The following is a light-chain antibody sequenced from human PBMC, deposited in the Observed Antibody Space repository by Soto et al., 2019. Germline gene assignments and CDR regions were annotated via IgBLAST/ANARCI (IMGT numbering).Light chain of an antibody. CDR2: EVR. V-gene: IGLV2-14*01. CDR1: SNDVGGYDY. CDR3: CSYTRTSNHYL. Sequence: QSVLTQPASVSGSPGQSITISCTGSSNDVGGYDYVSWYQQRPGKAPKLMIYEVRYRPSGVSNRFSGSKSGNTASLTISGLQAEDEAVYYCCSYTRTSNHYLFGSGTKVTVL. J-gene: IGLJ1*01.